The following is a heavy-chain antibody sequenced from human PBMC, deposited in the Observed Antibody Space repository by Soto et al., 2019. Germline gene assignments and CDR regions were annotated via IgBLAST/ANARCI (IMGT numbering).Heavy chain of an antibody. CDR3: ARAAMGGSSWPFDY. CDR2: IYHSGST. Sequence: QVQLQESGPGLVKPSGTLSLTCAVSGGSISSSNWWSWVRQPPGTGLEWIGEIYHSGSTNYNPSLTSRVTRSVDKSKNQLSLKLSVVTAADTAVYYCARAAMGGSSWPFDYWGQGTLVTVSS. D-gene: IGHD6-13*01. CDR1: GGSISSSNW. V-gene: IGHV4-4*02. J-gene: IGHJ4*02.